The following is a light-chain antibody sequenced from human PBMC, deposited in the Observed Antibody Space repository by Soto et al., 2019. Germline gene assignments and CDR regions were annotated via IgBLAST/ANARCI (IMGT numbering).Light chain of an antibody. J-gene: IGLJ3*02. CDR2: DVS. CDR3: SSYTSSSPWV. Sequence: QSALTQPASVSGSPGQSITISCTGTSSDVGGYNYVSWYQQHPGKAPKLMIYDVSNRPSGVSNRFSGSKSGNTASLTLSGLQAEDEADYYCSSYTSSSPWVFGGGTKLTLL. V-gene: IGLV2-14*01. CDR1: SSDVGGYNY.